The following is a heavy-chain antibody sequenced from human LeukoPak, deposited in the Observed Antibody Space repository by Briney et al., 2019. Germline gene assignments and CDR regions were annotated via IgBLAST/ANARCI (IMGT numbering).Heavy chain of an antibody. CDR2: ISGSGGST. J-gene: IGHJ6*02. Sequence: GGSLRLSCAASGFTFSSYAMSWVRQAPGKGLEWVSAISGSGGSTYYADSVKGRFTISRDNSKNTLYLQMNSLRAEDTAVYYCAILAYSSGRTYYGMDVWGQGTTVTVSS. CDR3: AILAYSSGRTYYGMDV. D-gene: IGHD6-19*01. CDR1: GFTFSSYA. V-gene: IGHV3-23*01.